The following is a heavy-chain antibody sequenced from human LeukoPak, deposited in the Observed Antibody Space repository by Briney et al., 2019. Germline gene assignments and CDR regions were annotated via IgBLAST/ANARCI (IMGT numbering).Heavy chain of an antibody. V-gene: IGHV3-30*02. CDR1: GLRFSNHG. D-gene: IGHD4-23*01. CDR2: IRSDVTR. Sequence: GGSLRLSCVVSGLRFSNHGMHWVRQAPGKGLEWVAFIRSDVTRYYADFVRGRFTISRDDSKNTFYLQMNSLRPEDTAVYYCARDHPLDYGGNSGAFDIWGQGTMVTVSS. J-gene: IGHJ3*02. CDR3: ARDHPLDYGGNSGAFDI.